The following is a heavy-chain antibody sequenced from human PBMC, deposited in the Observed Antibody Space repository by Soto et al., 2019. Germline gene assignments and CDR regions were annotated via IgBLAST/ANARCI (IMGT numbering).Heavy chain of an antibody. V-gene: IGHV3-23*01. J-gene: IGHJ3*02. CDR3: AKASYCTNGVCYTTDAFDI. CDR2: ISGSGGST. Sequence: EVQLLESGGGLVQPGGSLRLSCAASGFTFSSYAMSWVRQAPGKGLEWVSAISGSGGSTYYADSVKGRFTISRDNSKSTLYLQMNSLRAEDTAVYYCAKASYCTNGVCYTTDAFDIWGQGTMVTVSS. CDR1: GFTFSSYA. D-gene: IGHD2-8*01.